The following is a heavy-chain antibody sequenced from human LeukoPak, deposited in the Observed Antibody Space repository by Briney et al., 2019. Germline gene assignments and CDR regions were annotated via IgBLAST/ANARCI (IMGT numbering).Heavy chain of an antibody. CDR1: GGTFSCYA. CDR2: IIPIFGTA. V-gene: IGHV1-69*13. D-gene: IGHD3-22*01. Sequence: SVNVSCKASGGTFSCYAISWVRQAPGQGLEWMGGIIPIFGTANYAQKFQGRVTITADESTSTAYMGLSSLRSEDTAVYYCARAGAFYYDSSGYYEGSFDYWGQGTLVTVSS. CDR3: ARAGAFYYDSSGYYEGSFDY. J-gene: IGHJ4*02.